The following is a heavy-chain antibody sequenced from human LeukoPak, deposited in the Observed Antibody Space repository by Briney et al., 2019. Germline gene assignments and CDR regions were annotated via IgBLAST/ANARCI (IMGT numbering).Heavy chain of an antibody. V-gene: IGHV3-23*01. Sequence: PGGSLRLSCAASGFTFSEYALVWVRQAPGKGLEWVSASSSGGANTLYADAVKGRFTISRDNSKNTLYLQMDSLRAEDTAVYFCGRSPNGDYVGAFEFWGHGTMVTVSS. CDR1: GFTFSEYA. CDR3: GRSPNGDYVGAFEF. CDR2: SSSGGANT. D-gene: IGHD4-17*01. J-gene: IGHJ3*01.